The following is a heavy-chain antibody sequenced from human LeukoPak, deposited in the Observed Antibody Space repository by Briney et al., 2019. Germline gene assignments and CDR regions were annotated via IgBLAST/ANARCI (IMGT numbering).Heavy chain of an antibody. CDR2: ISSGSVYI. J-gene: IGHJ4*02. V-gene: IGHV3-21*01. CDR1: GFTFSSYA. Sequence: GGSLRLSCAASGFTFSSYAMHWVRQAPGKGLEWVSSISSGSVYIYDADSVRGRFTISRDNTKNSLYLQMNSLRVDDTAVYYCARGPTTIGAAGKGAPFYWGQGTLVTVSS. CDR3: ARGPTTIGAAGKGAPFY. D-gene: IGHD6-25*01.